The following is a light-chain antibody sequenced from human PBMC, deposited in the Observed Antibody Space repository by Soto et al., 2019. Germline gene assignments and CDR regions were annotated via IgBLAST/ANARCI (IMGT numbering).Light chain of an antibody. CDR1: QGISSW. CDR2: GAS. CDR3: QQYNSYPPT. J-gene: IGKJ4*01. V-gene: IGKV1D-16*01. Sequence: DIPMTQSPSSLSASVGDRATITCRASQGISSWLAWYQQRPERAPKLLIYGASSLQSGVPSRFSGTGSGTDFTLTISSLQAEDFATYYCQQYNSYPPTFGGGTKVEIK.